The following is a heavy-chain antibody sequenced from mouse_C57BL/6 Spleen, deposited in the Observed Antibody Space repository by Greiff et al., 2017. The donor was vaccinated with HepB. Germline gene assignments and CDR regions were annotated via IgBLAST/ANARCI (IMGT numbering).Heavy chain of an antibody. V-gene: IGHV1-52*01. Sequence: QVQLQQPGAELVRPGSSVKLSCKASGYTFTSYWMHWVKQRPIQGLEWIGNIDPSDSETHYNQKFKDKATLTVDKSSSTAYMQLSSLKSEDSAVYYCAREGITTVVAEDWYFDVWGTGTTVTVSS. J-gene: IGHJ1*03. CDR2: IDPSDSET. CDR3: AREGITTVVAEDWYFDV. D-gene: IGHD1-1*01. CDR1: GYTFTSYW.